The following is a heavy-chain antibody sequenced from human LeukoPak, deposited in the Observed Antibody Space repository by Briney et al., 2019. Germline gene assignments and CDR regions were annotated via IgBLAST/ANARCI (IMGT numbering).Heavy chain of an antibody. CDR1: GFTFSNYG. J-gene: IGHJ4*02. CDR3: AKDAKFYGSGSYRGFDY. Sequence: GGSLRLSCAASGFTFSNYGMHWVRQAPGKGLEWVAVISYDRFNKYYADSDRFTISRDNSKSTLYLQMNSLRAEDTAVYYCAKDAKFYGSGSYRGFDYWGQGTLVTVSS. V-gene: IGHV3-30*18. D-gene: IGHD3-10*01. CDR2: ISYDRFNK.